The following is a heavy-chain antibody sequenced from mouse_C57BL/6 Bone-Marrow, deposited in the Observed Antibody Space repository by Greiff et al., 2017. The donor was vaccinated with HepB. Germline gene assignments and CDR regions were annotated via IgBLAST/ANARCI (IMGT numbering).Heavy chain of an antibody. CDR3: ARSSIYYDYDVDY. CDR2: IYPEDGDT. Sequence: VKLMESGAELVKPGASVKISCKASGYAFSSYWMNWVKQRPRKGLEWIGQIYPEDGDTNYNGKFKGKATLTADKSSSTAYMQLSSLTSEDSAVYFCARSSIYYDYDVDYWGQGTTLTVSS. J-gene: IGHJ2*01. CDR1: GYAFSSYW. V-gene: IGHV1-80*01. D-gene: IGHD2-4*01.